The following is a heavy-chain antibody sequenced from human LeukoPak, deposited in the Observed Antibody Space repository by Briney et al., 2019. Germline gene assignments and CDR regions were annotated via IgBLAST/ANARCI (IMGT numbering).Heavy chain of an antibody. Sequence: GGSLRLSCAASGFTFSTYAVTWVRQAPGKGLEWVSLISRGGGVTYYADSVKGRFTISRDSSKNTLYLQMHSLRAEDTAVYYCAARPGEVAVPYDYWGQGTLVTVSS. CDR2: ISRGGGVT. J-gene: IGHJ4*02. V-gene: IGHV3-23*01. D-gene: IGHD2-15*01. CDR3: AARPGEVAVPYDY. CDR1: GFTFSTYA.